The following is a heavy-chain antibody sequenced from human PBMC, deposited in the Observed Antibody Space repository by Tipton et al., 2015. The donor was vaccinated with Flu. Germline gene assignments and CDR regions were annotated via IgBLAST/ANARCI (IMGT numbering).Heavy chain of an antibody. CDR1: GGSISGYY. J-gene: IGHJ4*02. CDR2: IYYSGST. V-gene: IGHV4-59*01. Sequence: TLSLTCTVSGGSISGYYWSWIRQPPGKGLEWIGFIYYSGSTNYNPSLKSRVTISVDTSKNQFPLKLSSVTAADTAVYYCARGSYGYRFDYWGQGTLVTVSS. CDR3: ARGSYGYRFDY. D-gene: IGHD5-18*01.